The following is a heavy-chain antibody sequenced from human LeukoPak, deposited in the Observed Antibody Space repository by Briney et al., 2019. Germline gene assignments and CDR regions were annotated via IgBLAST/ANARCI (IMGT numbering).Heavy chain of an antibody. D-gene: IGHD2-8*01. Sequence: GGSLILSCDASGFIFSVYTMNWVRQAPGKGLEWVASISGRSSNTDYRDSVWGRFTVSRDNAKGALYLQMSGLRGEDTAVYFCARENGFGDSFDFWGHGTMVIVSA. CDR3: ARENGFGDSFDF. J-gene: IGHJ3*01. CDR1: GFIFSVYT. V-gene: IGHV3-21*01. CDR2: ISGRSSNT.